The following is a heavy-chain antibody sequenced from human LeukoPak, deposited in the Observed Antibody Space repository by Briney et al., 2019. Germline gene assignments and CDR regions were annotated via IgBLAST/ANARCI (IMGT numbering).Heavy chain of an antibody. CDR2: ISGSGGST. J-gene: IGHJ3*02. V-gene: IGHV3-23*01. CDR3: AKDLIVVVVAPFDAFDI. Sequence: GGSLRLSCAASGFTFSSYAMSWVRQAPGKGLEWVSAISGSGGSTYYADSVKGRFTISRDNSKNTLYLQMNSLRAEDTAVYYCAKDLIVVVVAPFDAFDIWGQGTMVTVSS. CDR1: GFTFSSYA. D-gene: IGHD2-15*01.